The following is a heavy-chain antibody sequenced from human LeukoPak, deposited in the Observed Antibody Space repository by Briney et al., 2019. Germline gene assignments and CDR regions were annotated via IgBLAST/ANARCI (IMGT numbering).Heavy chain of an antibody. V-gene: IGHV3-48*02. D-gene: IGHD6-6*01. CDR3: ARDEIAARLNLGAFDI. J-gene: IGHJ3*02. CDR2: ISSGSSTT. Sequence: PGGSLRLSCAASGFTFSPLGMNWVRQAPGRGLEWVSYISSGSSTTYYADSVKGRFTISRDNAKNSLYLQVNSLRDEDTAVYYCARDEIAARLNLGAFDIWGQGTMVTVSS. CDR1: GFTFSPLG.